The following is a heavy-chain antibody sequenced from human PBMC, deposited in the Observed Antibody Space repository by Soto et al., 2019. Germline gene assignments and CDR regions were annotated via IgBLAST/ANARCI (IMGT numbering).Heavy chain of an antibody. V-gene: IGHV1-69*13. CDR1: GVTFSSYA. Sequence: SVKVSCKASGVTFSSYAISWVRQAPGQGLEWVGGIIPIFGTANYAQKFQGRVTITADESTSTAYMELSSLRSEDTAVYYCARGSYYYDSSGYLGDAFDIWGQGTMVTVSS. CDR2: IIPIFGTA. D-gene: IGHD3-22*01. J-gene: IGHJ3*02. CDR3: ARGSYYYDSSGYLGDAFDI.